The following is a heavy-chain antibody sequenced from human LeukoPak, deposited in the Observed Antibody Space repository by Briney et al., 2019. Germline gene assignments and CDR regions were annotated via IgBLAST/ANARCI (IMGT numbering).Heavy chain of an antibody. CDR1: GGSISPYY. CDR3: AREGNGYGQISDNWFDP. D-gene: IGHD5-12*01. J-gene: IGHJ5*02. V-gene: IGHV4-59*01. Sequence: SDTLSLTCTVSGGSISPYYWSWIRQPPGKGLEWIVYVHYRGTTNYNPALKSRITMPVDTSNNQFSLKLTSVTPADTAVYYCAREGNGYGQISDNWFDPWGQGTLVTVSS. CDR2: VHYRGTT.